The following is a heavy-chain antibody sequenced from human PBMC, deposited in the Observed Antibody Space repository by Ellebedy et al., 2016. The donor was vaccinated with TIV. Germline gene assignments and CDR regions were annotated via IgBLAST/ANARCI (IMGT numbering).Heavy chain of an antibody. CDR3: ASELVGTTDFDY. CDR1: GFTFRIYG. V-gene: IGHV3-33*01. Sequence: GESLKISCAASGFTFRIYGMHWVRQAPGKGLEWVGIIWHDGSHSYYADSVKGRFTISSDNSKNTVDLQMNSLRADDTAVYYCASELVGTTDFDYWGQGTLVTVSS. J-gene: IGHJ4*02. D-gene: IGHD1-26*01. CDR2: IWHDGSHS.